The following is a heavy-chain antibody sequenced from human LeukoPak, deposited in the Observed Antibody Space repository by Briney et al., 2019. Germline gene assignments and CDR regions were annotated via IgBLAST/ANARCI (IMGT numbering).Heavy chain of an antibody. D-gene: IGHD1-26*01. Sequence: PGGSLKLSCAASGFTFSGSAMHWVRQASGKGLEWVGRIRSKANSYATAYAASVKGRFTISRDDSKNTAYLQMNSLKTEDTAVYYCTTSGTGIVGATSFDYWGRGTLVTVSS. CDR1: GFTFSGSA. CDR2: IRSKANSYAT. J-gene: IGHJ2*01. V-gene: IGHV3-73*01. CDR3: TTSGTGIVGATSFDY.